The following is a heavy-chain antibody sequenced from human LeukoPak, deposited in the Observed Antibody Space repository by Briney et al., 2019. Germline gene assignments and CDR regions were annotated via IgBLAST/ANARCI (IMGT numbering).Heavy chain of an antibody. CDR1: GGTFSSYA. D-gene: IGHD2-2*01. Sequence: SVKVSCKASGGTFSSYAISWVRQAPGQGLEWMEGIIPIFGTANYAQKFQGRVTITADESTSTAYMELSSLRSEDTAVYYCARVRGYCSSTSCSSPYYYYGMDVWGKGTTVTVSS. J-gene: IGHJ6*04. V-gene: IGHV1-69*01. CDR3: ARVRGYCSSTSCSSPYYYYGMDV. CDR2: IIPIFGTA.